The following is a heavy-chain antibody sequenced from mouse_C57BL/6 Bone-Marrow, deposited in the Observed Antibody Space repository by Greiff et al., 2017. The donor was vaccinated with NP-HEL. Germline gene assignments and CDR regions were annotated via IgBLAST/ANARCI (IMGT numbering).Heavy chain of an antibody. Sequence: QVQLQQPGAELVKPGASVKMSCKASGYTFTTYWITWVKQRPGQGLEWIGDIYPGSGSTNYNEKFKSKATLTVDTSSSTAYMQLSSLTSEDSAVYYCARCPDYYGSSYVDAMDYWGQGTSVTVSS. J-gene: IGHJ4*01. D-gene: IGHD1-1*01. CDR1: GYTFTTYW. CDR3: ARCPDYYGSSYVDAMDY. V-gene: IGHV1-55*01. CDR2: IYPGSGST.